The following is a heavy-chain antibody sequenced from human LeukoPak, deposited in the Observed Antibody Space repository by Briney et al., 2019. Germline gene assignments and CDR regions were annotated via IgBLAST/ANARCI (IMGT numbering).Heavy chain of an antibody. CDR1: GFTFKNYW. CDR2: ISTDERKT. J-gene: IGHJ4*02. D-gene: IGHD4-17*01. V-gene: IGHV3-74*01. CDR3: TSSSPTVTTLGDFDY. Sequence: GGSLILSCAASGFTFKNYWMHWVRQAPGKGLVWVSSISTDERKTLYAESVKGRFTISRDNAKDTVYLQMNSLKTEDTAVYYCTSSSPTVTTLGDFDYWGQGTLVTVSS.